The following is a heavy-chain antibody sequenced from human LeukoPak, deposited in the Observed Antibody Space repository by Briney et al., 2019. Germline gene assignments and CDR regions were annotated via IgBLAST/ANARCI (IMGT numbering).Heavy chain of an antibody. D-gene: IGHD6-19*01. V-gene: IGHV4-59*01. J-gene: IGHJ6*03. Sequence: SETLSLTCTVSGVSISSYYWSWIRQPPGKGLEWIGYIYYSGSTNYKPSLKSRVTISVDTSKNQFSLKLSSVTAADTAVYYCARVGCWYSSGCLEVYYYYMDVWGKGTTVTVSS. CDR1: GVSISSYY. CDR3: ARVGCWYSSGCLEVYYYYMDV. CDR2: IYYSGST.